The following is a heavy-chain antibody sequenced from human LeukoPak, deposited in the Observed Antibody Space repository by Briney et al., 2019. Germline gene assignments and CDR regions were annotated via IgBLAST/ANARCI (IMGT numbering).Heavy chain of an antibody. CDR3: AQGDSYYDFLLSV. V-gene: IGHV3-23*01. J-gene: IGHJ3*01. D-gene: IGHD3-3*01. CDR2: ISGSGAKT. CDR1: GFTVSSNY. Sequence: GGSLRLSCAASGFTVSSNYMSWVRQAPGKGLEWVSAISGSGAKTYYADSVKGRFTISRDNSRNTLYLQMNSLRVEDTAVYYCAQGDSYYDFLLSVWGQGTMVTVSS.